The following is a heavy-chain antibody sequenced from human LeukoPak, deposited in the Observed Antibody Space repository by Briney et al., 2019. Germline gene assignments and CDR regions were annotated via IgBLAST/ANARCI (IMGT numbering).Heavy chain of an antibody. J-gene: IGHJ4*02. V-gene: IGHV1-18*01. CDR2: ISAYNGNT. CDR1: GYTFTSYG. CDR3: ARSGRYSYGYIDY. Sequence: GASVKVSCKASGYTFTSYGISWVRQAPGQGLEWMGWISAYNGNTNYAQKFQGRVTITRNTSISTAYMELSSLRSEDTAVYYCARSGRYSYGYIDYWGQGTLVTVSS. D-gene: IGHD5-18*01.